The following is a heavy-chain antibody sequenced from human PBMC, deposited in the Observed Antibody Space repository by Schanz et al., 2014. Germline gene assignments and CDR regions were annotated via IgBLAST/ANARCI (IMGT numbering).Heavy chain of an antibody. CDR3: ASPSGSSWYMDV. Sequence: EVQLVESGGGLVKPGGSLRLSCAASGFTFSTYYMNWVRQAPGKGLEWVSSISSSSSYISYADSVKGRFTISRDNAKNSLYLQTTSLRAEDTAVYYCASPSGSSWYMDVWGKGTTVTVSS. CDR2: ISSSSSYI. V-gene: IGHV3-21*02. D-gene: IGHD6-19*01. CDR1: GFTFSTYY. J-gene: IGHJ6*03.